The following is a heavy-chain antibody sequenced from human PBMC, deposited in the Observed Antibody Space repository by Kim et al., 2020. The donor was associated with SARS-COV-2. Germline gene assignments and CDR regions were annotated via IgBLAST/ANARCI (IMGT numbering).Heavy chain of an antibody. CDR3: ARRMALSAMDY. CDR1: GFSLKRTG. D-gene: IGHD2-8*01. CDR2: VSEDESHN. J-gene: IGHJ4*02. V-gene: IGHV3-48*02. Sequence: GGSLRLSCVTSGFSLKRTGIYWVRQAPGKGLEWISYVSEDESHNSYADSVKGRFTVSRDDGKNSVFLQMNSLRDEDTALYYCARRMALSAMDYWGQGTLVTVSS.